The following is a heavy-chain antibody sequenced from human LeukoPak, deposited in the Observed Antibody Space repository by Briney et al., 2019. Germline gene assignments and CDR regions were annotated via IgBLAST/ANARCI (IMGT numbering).Heavy chain of an antibody. V-gene: IGHV3-21*01. Sequence: GGSLRLSCAASGFTFSSYSMNWVRQAPGKGLEWVSSISSSSSSYIYYADSVKGRFTISRDNAKNSLYLQMNSLRAEDTAVYYCARGPYGGYATPSDYWGQGTLVTVSS. D-gene: IGHD5-12*01. CDR3: ARGPYGGYATPSDY. J-gene: IGHJ4*02. CDR1: GFTFSSYS. CDR2: ISSSSSSYI.